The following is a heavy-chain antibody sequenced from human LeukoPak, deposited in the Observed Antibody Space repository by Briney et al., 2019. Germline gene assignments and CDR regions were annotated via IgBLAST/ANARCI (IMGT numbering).Heavy chain of an antibody. Sequence: SQTLSLTCTVSGGSITSGSYYWSWIRQTAGKGLEWIGRIYTSGSTSYNSSLKSRVTISVDTSKNQFSLTLSSVTAADTAVYYCARDRGYCSSSCHSVDAFDIWGQGTMVTVSS. CDR3: ARDRGYCSSSCHSVDAFDI. CDR1: GGSITSGSYY. J-gene: IGHJ3*02. CDR2: IYTSGST. D-gene: IGHD2-2*01. V-gene: IGHV4-61*02.